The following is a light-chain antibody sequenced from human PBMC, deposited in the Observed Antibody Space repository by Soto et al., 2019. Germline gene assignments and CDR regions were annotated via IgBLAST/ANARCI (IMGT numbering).Light chain of an antibody. V-gene: IGKV3-11*01. Sequence: EIVLTQSPATLSLSPGERATLSCRASQSVSSYLAWYQQKPGQAPRLLIYDASSRATGIQARFSGSGSGTDFTLTISSLEPEDFAVYSCQQSSNWPGFTFGPGTNVDIK. J-gene: IGKJ3*01. CDR1: QSVSSY. CDR2: DAS. CDR3: QQSSNWPGFT.